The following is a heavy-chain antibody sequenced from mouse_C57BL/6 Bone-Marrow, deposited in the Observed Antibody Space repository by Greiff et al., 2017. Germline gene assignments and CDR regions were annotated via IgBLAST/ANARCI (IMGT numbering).Heavy chain of an antibody. J-gene: IGHJ1*03. V-gene: IGHV1-20*01. Sequence: VQLQQSGPELVKPGDSVKISCKASGYSFTGYFMNWVMQSHGKSLEWIGRINPYNGDTFYNQKFKGKATLTVDKSSSTAHMALRSRTSEDSAVYYGARDGYYGSSKGYFEVWGTGTTVTVSS. CDR3: ARDGYYGSSKGYFEV. D-gene: IGHD1-1*01. CDR1: GYSFTGYF. CDR2: INPYNGDT.